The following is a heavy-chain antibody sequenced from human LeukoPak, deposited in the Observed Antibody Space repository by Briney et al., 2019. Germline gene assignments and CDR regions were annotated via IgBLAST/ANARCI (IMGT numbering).Heavy chain of an antibody. Sequence: PSETLSLTCAVYGGSFSGYYWGWIRQPPGKGLEWIGEINHSGSTNYNPSLKSRVTISVDTSKNQFSLKLSSVTAADTAVYYCARGRVGGDAFDIWGHATMITVSS. D-gene: IGHD4-23*01. CDR1: GGSFSGYY. CDR3: ARGRVGGDAFDI. J-gene: IGHJ3*02. V-gene: IGHV4-34*01. CDR2: INHSGST.